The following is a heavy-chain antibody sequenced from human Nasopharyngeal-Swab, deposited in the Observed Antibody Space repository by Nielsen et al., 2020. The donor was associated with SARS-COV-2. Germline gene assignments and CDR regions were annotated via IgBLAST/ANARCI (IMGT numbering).Heavy chain of an antibody. CDR1: GYTFTSYA. Sequence: ASVKVSCKASGYTFTSYAMHWVRQAPGQRLEWMGWINAGYGNTKYSQKFQGRVTITRDTSASTAYMELSSLRSEDTAVYYCARGLDYGDYAFDYWGQGTLVTVSS. V-gene: IGHV1-3*01. J-gene: IGHJ4*02. CDR2: INAGYGNT. D-gene: IGHD4-17*01. CDR3: ARGLDYGDYAFDY.